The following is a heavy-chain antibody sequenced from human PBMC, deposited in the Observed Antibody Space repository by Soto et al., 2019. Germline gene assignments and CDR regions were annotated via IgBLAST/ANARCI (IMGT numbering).Heavy chain of an antibody. J-gene: IGHJ2*01. CDR3: ARPFGDYISGWYFDL. CDR1: GGSISSGGYY. CDR2: IYYSGST. Sequence: QVQLQESGPGLVKPSQTLSLTCTVSGGSISSGGYYWSWIRQHPGKGLEWIGYIYYSGSTYYNPSLKGRVNISVDTSKNQFSLKLSSVTAADTAVYYCARPFGDYISGWYFDLWGRGTLVTVSS. D-gene: IGHD4-17*01. V-gene: IGHV4-31*03.